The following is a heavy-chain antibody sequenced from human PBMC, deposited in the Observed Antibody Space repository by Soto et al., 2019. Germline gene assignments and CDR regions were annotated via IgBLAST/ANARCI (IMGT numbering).Heavy chain of an antibody. CDR1: GGSISSGDCY. J-gene: IGHJ4*02. CDR3: ARSSDPIQFDY. CDR2: IYYSGST. Sequence: SETLSLTCTVSGGSISSGDCYWSWIRQPPGKGLEWIGYIYYSGSTYYNPSLKSRVTISVDTSKNQFSLKLSSVTAADTAVYYCARSSDPIQFDYWGQGTLVTVSS. V-gene: IGHV4-30-4*01. D-gene: IGHD5-18*01.